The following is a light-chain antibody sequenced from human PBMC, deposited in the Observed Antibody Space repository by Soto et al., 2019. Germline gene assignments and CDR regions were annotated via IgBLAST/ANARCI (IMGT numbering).Light chain of an antibody. J-gene: IGLJ2*01. CDR1: SSDVGGYNY. CDR3: CSYAGSYTFYVV. CDR2: DVS. Sequence: QSALTQPRSVSGSPGQSVTISCTGTSSDVGGYNYVSWYQQHPGKAPKLMIYDVSKRPSGVPDRFSGSKSGNTASLTISGIQAEDEADYYCCSYAGSYTFYVVFGGGTKLTVL. V-gene: IGLV2-11*01.